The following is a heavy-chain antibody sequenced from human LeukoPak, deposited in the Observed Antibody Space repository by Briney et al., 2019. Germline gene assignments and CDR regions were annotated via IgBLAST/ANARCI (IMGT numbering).Heavy chain of an antibody. V-gene: IGHV1-18*01. CDR2: ISAYNGNT. D-gene: IGHD6-19*01. Sequence: ASVKVSCKASGYTFTNYGISWVRQAPGQGLEWMGWISAYNGNTNYAQKLQGRVPRTTDTSTSTAYMERRSLRSDNTAVYYCARDSSGWYHYRGFDPWGQGTLVTVSS. J-gene: IGHJ5*02. CDR1: GYTFTNYG. CDR3: ARDSSGWYHYRGFDP.